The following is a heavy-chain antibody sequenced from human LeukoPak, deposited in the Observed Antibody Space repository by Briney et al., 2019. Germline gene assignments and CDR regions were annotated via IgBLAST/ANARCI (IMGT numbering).Heavy chain of an antibody. Sequence: AGTMRLSCAASGFTFSISDMSWFRQAQGKGLEWVSVISGSGTGTNYADSVKGRFTISRDNSKNTLYLQMNSLRAEDTAVYYCAKGGTGGYFDYWGQGTLVTVSS. J-gene: IGHJ4*02. CDR2: ISGSGTGT. CDR3: AKGGTGGYFDY. V-gene: IGHV3-23*01. CDR1: GFTFSISD. D-gene: IGHD3-16*01.